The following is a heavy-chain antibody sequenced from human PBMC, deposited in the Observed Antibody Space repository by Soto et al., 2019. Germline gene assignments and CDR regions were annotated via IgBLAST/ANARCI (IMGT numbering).Heavy chain of an antibody. CDR3: AALPPRIVVVVLPIPS. V-gene: IGHV4-4*02. D-gene: IGHD2-15*01. CDR2: IYHTGST. CDR1: GGSISSTNW. Sequence: QVQLQQSGPRLARPSGTLSLTCVVSGGSISSTNWWTWVRQTPGKGLEWIGEIYHTGSTKYNPSLNNRAPIPLDNSTNHSSLNLKSVTAAATAVYYCAALPPRIVVVVLPIPSWGQGTLVTVSS. J-gene: IGHJ4*02.